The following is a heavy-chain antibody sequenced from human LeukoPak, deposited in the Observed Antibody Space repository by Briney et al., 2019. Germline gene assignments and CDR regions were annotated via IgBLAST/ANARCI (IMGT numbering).Heavy chain of an antibody. CDR2: IYHSGRT. CDR3: AKHYMGSSYNHGLDC. CDR1: GYSISSGYY. V-gene: IGHV4-38-2*02. D-gene: IGHD3-10*01. J-gene: IGHJ4*02. Sequence: SETLSLTCTVSGYSISSGYYWGWIRQPPGKGLEWIGSIYHSGRTFCNPSLKSRVTISVDTSKNQFSLKLTSVTAADTALYYCAKHYMGSSYNHGLDCWGQGTLVTVSS.